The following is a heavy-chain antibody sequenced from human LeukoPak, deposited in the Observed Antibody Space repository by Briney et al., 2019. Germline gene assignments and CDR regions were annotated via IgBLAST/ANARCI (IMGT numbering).Heavy chain of an antibody. Sequence: ASVKVSCKASGYTFTGYYMHWVRQAPGQGLEWMGRINPNSGGTNYAQKFQGRVTMTRDTSTSTVYMELSSLRSEDTALYYCAGATVTATKWFDPWGQGTLVTVSS. CDR2: INPNSGGT. CDR1: GYTFTGYY. J-gene: IGHJ5*02. D-gene: IGHD2-21*02. CDR3: AGATVTATKWFDP. V-gene: IGHV1-2*06.